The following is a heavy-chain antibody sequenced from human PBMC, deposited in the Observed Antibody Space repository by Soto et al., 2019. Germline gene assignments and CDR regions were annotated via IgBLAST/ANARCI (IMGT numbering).Heavy chain of an antibody. V-gene: IGHV3-23*01. Sequence: GGSQRVSCAPSGFTFSNFVMRWVRQTPGKGLEWVSTITSTGGDTYYTDSVKGRFTISRDNSKNTLYLQMSSLRAQATALYYCTTASSDRHNLDVRRQGPTVTVSS. J-gene: IGHJ6*02. D-gene: IGHD1-1*01. CDR2: ITSTGGDT. CDR1: GFTFSNFV. CDR3: TTASSDRHNLDV.